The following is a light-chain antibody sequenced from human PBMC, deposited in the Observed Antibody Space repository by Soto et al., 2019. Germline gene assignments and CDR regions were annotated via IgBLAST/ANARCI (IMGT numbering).Light chain of an antibody. V-gene: IGKV4-1*01. CDR2: WAS. J-gene: IGKJ1*01. Sequence: IVMTQSPDSLAVSLGERATINCKSSQSVLYSSDNKNYLAWYQQKPGQPPKLLIYWASTRASGVPDRFIGSGSGRDFTLTISSLQAEDVAVYYCQQYFSTRTFGQGTKVEVK. CDR1: QSVLYSSDNKNY. CDR3: QQYFSTRT.